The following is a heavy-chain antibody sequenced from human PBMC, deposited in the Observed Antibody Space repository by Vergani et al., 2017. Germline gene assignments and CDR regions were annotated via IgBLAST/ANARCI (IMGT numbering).Heavy chain of an antibody. CDR3: ARHKINWNAFGY. D-gene: IGHD1-1*01. J-gene: IGHJ4*02. CDR2: IYHSGIT. CDR1: FYSIIIFYY. V-gene: IGHV4-38-2*01. Sequence: HLHDSVPLLFNPSYTLSLTCAVSFYSIIIFYYFFFILHPPCKWLYWIFIIYHSGITYYNPSLNIRVTISLDTSKNQFSLKLSSVTAADTAVYYCARHKINWNAFGYWGQGTLVTVSS.